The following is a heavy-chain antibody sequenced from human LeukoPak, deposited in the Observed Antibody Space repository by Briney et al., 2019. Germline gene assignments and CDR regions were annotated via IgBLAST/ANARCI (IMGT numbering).Heavy chain of an antibody. CDR1: GGSLSSSSYY. Sequence: SETLSLTRAVSGGSLSSSSYYWGWIRQPPGKGLEGIGRIYYSWSTSYNPSPQSRVTISVDTSKSQFSLKLSSGPAADTALYYCVRSLGSYYYDSSGYYYDLGLGYFDYWGQGTLVTVSS. CDR3: VRSLGSYYYDSSGYYYDLGLGYFDY. J-gene: IGHJ4*02. D-gene: IGHD3-22*01. V-gene: IGHV4-39*01. CDR2: IYYSWST.